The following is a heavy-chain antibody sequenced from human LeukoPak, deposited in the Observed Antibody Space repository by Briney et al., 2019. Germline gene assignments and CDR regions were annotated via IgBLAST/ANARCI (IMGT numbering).Heavy chain of an antibody. V-gene: IGHV3-64*01. J-gene: IGHJ3*01. Sequence: PGGSLRLSCAASGFTFSDYGMYWVRQAPGKGLEHVSGISSNGIYTYYANSVKGRFTIYRDNSKNTLFLQMGSLRAEDMAVYYCARGPTVITFNAFDVWGQGTMVTVSS. CDR2: ISSNGIYT. D-gene: IGHD4-17*01. CDR1: GFTFSDYG. CDR3: ARGPTVITFNAFDV.